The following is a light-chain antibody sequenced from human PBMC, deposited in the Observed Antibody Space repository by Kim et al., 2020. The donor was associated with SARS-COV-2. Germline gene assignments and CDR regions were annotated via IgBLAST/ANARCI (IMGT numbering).Light chain of an antibody. J-gene: IGLJ3*02. CDR3: QVWDSSSDHWV. V-gene: IGLV3-21*04. Sequence: SYELTQPPSVSVAPGKTATITCGGNNIGSESVHWYQQRPGQAPVVVIYYDSDRPSGIPERFSGSNSGNTATLTISRVEAGDEADYYCQVWDSSSDHWVFGGGTKLTVL. CDR2: YDS. CDR1: NIGSES.